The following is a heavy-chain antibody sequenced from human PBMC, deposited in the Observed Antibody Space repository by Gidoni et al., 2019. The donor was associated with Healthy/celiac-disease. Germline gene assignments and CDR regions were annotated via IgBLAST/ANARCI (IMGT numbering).Heavy chain of an antibody. V-gene: IGHV4-34*01. Sequence: QVQLQQWGAGLLKPSETLSLTCAVYGGSFSGYYWSWIRQPPGKGLEWIGEINHSGSTNYNPSLKSRVTISVDTSKNQFSLKLSSVTAADTAVYYCARTPPGEDIVVVVAAPWGQGTLVTVSS. CDR1: GGSFSGYY. CDR3: ARTPPGEDIVVVVAAP. CDR2: INHSGST. J-gene: IGHJ5*02. D-gene: IGHD2-15*01.